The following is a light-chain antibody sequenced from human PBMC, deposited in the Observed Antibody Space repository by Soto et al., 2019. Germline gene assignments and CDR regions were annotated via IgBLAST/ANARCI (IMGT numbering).Light chain of an antibody. Sequence: TKCASTLSASSGDRSTIAWQASQSIXRGFGWYERKPGKAPKFLXYAASSLERGVPSRFSGSGSATEVTLPSSSMHPYEVATDDFQQENSDPPTFGQGTKVEI. CDR3: QQENSDPPT. CDR1: QSIXRG. CDR2: AAS. J-gene: IGKJ1*01. V-gene: IGKV1-5*01.